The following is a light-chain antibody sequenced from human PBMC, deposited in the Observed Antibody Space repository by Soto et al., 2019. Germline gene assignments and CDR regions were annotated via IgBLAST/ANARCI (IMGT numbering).Light chain of an antibody. CDR2: EAS. Sequence: DIQMTQTQSSVSAYVADRVTISCRLSQGITNRLAWYQQKPGKAPKLLIYEASSLQSGVPSRISGSGSGTDFTLTISSLQPEDFATYYCQLANSFPITCGQGTRLEI. CDR3: QLANSFPIT. CDR1: QGITNR. V-gene: IGKV1D-12*01. J-gene: IGKJ5*01.